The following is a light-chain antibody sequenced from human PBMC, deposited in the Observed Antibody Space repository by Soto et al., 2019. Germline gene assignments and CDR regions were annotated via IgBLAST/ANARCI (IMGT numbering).Light chain of an antibody. CDR2: DAS. J-gene: IGKJ1*01. CDR1: QSVSSY. V-gene: IGKV3-11*01. CDR3: QQYAGSRT. Sequence: EIVLTQSPATLSLSPGERATLSCRASQSVSSYLAWYQQKPGQAPRLLIYDASNRATGIPARFSGSGSGTDFTLTISRLEPEDFAVYYCQQYAGSRTFGQGTKVDIK.